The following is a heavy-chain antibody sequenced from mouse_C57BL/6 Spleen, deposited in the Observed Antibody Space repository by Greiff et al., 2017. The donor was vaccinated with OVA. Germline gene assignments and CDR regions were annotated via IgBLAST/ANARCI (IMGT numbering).Heavy chain of an antibody. D-gene: IGHD1-1*01. CDR1: GYTFTDYN. Sequence: VQLQQSGPELVKPGASVKMSCKASGYTFTDYNMPWVKQSHGKSLEWIGYINPNNGGTSYNQKFKGKATLTVNKSSSTAYMALRSLTSEDYAFYYCAEGLLRYPAWFAYWGQGTLVTVSA. CDR2: INPNNGGT. V-gene: IGHV1-22*01. CDR3: AEGLLRYPAWFAY. J-gene: IGHJ3*01.